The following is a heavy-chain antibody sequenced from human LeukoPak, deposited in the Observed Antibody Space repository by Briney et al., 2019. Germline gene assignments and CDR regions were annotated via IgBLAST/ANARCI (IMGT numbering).Heavy chain of an antibody. D-gene: IGHD3-10*01. CDR2: ISWNSGSI. J-gene: IGHJ4*02. CDR3: AKYGSRSRVYYFDY. Sequence: PGGSLRLSCAASGFTFDDYAMHWVRQAPGKGLEWVSGISWNSGSIGYADSVKGRFTISRDNAKNSLYLQMNSLRAEDTALYYCAKYGSRSRVYYFDYWGQGTLVTVSS. CDR1: GFTFDDYA. V-gene: IGHV3-9*01.